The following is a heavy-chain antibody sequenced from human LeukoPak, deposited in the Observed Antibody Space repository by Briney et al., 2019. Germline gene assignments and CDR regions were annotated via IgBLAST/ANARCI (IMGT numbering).Heavy chain of an antibody. CDR3: AKGLLMTTVTGFDY. CDR2: ISWNSGSI. CDR1: GFTFDDYA. D-gene: IGHD4-11*01. Sequence: GGSLRLSCAASGFTFDDYAMHWVRQAPGKGLEWVSGISWNSGSIGYADSVKGRFTISRDNAKNSLYLQMNSLRAEDTALYYCAKGLLMTTVTGFDYWGQGTLVTVSS. V-gene: IGHV3-9*01. J-gene: IGHJ4*02.